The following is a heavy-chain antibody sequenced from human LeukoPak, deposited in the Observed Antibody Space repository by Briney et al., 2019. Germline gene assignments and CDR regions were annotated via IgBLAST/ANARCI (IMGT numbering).Heavy chain of an antibody. J-gene: IGHJ2*01. CDR1: GFTFSTYE. CDR2: ISSSGSTI. D-gene: IGHD1-7*01. Sequence: PGGSLRLSCAASGFTFSTYEMNWVPQAPGKGREWVSHISSSGSTISYADSVKGRFTISRDNAKNSLHLQMNGLRAEDTAVYYCARDWNWDDWYFDLWGRGTLVTVSS. CDR3: ARDWNWDDWYFDL. V-gene: IGHV3-48*03.